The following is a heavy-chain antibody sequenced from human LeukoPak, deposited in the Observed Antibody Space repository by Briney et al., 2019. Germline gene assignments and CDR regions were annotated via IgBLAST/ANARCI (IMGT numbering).Heavy chain of an antibody. D-gene: IGHD6-19*01. CDR1: GFTFSNYG. V-gene: IGHV3-33*03. CDR2: IWYDGSNN. J-gene: IGHJ4*02. Sequence: GGSLRLSCAASGFTFSNYGMHWVRQAPGKGLEWVAVIWYDGSNNYYADSVKGRFTISRENSKNTLYLQMNSLRGEDTAVYYCAKGHTTGWHFFDYWGQGTLVTVSS. CDR3: AKGHTTGWHFFDY.